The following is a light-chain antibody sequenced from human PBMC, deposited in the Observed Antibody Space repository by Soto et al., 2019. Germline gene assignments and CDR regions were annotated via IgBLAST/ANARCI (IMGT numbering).Light chain of an antibody. Sequence: QSVLTQPPSVSAAPGQTVTISCSGSSSNIGNNYVSWYQQFPGTAPKLLIYDNNKRPSGIPDRFSGSESGTSATLGIAGLQTGDEADYYCGTWDSSLSAVVFGGGTKLTVL. J-gene: IGLJ2*01. V-gene: IGLV1-51*01. CDR3: GTWDSSLSAVV. CDR2: DNN. CDR1: SSNIGNNY.